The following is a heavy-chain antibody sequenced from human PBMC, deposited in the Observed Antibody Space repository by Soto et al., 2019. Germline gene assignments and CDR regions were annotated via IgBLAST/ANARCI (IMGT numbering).Heavy chain of an antibody. CDR1: VFIFSEYG. Sequence: GGSLRLSCSASVFIFSEYGMHWVRQAPGKGPEHISGISSSGGFTYYADSVKGRFTISRDNSKNTLYLQMSSLRAEDTSVYYCLKEYSASSHFDYWGQGNLVTVSS. V-gene: IGHV3-64D*08. CDR3: LKEYSASSHFDY. CDR2: ISSSGGFT. D-gene: IGHD5-12*01. J-gene: IGHJ4*02.